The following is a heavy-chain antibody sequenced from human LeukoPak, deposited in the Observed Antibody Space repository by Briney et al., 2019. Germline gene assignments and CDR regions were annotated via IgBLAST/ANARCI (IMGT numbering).Heavy chain of an antibody. CDR2: IIPILGIA. CDR1: GGTFSSYT. D-gene: IGHD4-23*01. CDR3: ATMGGNFPRYYFDY. V-gene: IGHV1-69*02. J-gene: IGHJ4*02. Sequence: SVKVSCKASGGTFSSYTISWVRQAPGQGLEWMGRIIPILGIANYAQKFQGRVTITTDESTSTAYMELSSLRSEDTAVYYCATMGGNFPRYYFDYWGQGTLVTVSS.